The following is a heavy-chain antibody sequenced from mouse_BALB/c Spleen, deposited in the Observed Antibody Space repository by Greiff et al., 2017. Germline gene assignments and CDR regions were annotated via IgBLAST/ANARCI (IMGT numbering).Heavy chain of an antibody. V-gene: IGHV5-15*02. D-gene: IGHD1-1*01. CDR2: ISNLAYSI. Sequence: EVKLQESGGGLVQPGGSRKLSCAASGFTFSDYGMAWVRQAPGKGPEWVAFISNLAYSIYYADTVTGRFTISRENAKNTLYLEMSSLRSEDTAMYYCARITTVRGYFDYWGQGTTLTVSS. J-gene: IGHJ2*01. CDR3: ARITTVRGYFDY. CDR1: GFTFSDYG.